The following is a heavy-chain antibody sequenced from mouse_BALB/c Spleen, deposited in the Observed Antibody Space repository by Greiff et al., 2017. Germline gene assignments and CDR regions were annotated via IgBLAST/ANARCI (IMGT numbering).Heavy chain of an antibody. CDR1: GFTFSSYG. V-gene: IGHV5-6-3*01. CDR2: INSNGGST. CDR3: ARGLRGYFDV. J-gene: IGHJ1*01. Sequence: VQLKESGGGLVQPGGSLKLSCAASGFTFSSYGMSWVRQTPDKRLELVATINSNGGSTYYPDSVKGRFTISRDNAKNTLYLQMSSLKSEDTAMYYCARGLRGYFDVWGAGTTVTVSS. D-gene: IGHD2-2*01.